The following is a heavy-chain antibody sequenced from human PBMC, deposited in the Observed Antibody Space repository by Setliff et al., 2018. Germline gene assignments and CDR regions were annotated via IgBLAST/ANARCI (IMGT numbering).Heavy chain of an antibody. Sequence: LSLTCAVYGGSFSGYYWGWFRQPPGKGLEWIGEINHSGSTKYNPSLKSRVTISVDTSKNQFSLKLSSVTAADTAVYYCARSIISVAGFSDYWGQGTLVTVSS. CDR1: GGSFSGYY. V-gene: IGHV4-34*01. CDR2: INHSGST. CDR3: ARSIISVAGFSDY. J-gene: IGHJ4*02. D-gene: IGHD6-19*01.